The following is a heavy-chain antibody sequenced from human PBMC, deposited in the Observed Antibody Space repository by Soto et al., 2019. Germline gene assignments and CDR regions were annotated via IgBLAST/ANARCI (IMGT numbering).Heavy chain of an antibody. CDR1: GFRFSDHY. CDR2: ISGDATTT. Sequence: QVQLVESGGGLVEPGGSLRLSCAASGFRFSDHYMTWIRQAPGKGLEWDSKISGDATTTYYADSVKGRFTVSRDNAKNSVYLQMNSLRVEDTAVYYCASDPYYYASGFWGQGTLVTVSS. J-gene: IGHJ4*02. CDR3: ASDPYYYASGF. V-gene: IGHV3-11*01. D-gene: IGHD3-10*01.